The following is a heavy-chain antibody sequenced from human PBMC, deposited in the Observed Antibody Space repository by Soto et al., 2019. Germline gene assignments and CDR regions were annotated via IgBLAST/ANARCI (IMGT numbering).Heavy chain of an antibody. CDR3: VRDVHLDY. Sequence: VGSLRLSCTASGFPFSNYEMNWVRQAPGKGLEWVSYISSGGTNKFYADSLQGRVSVSRDNHKNSLILEMDRLTVEDTAIYYCVRDVHLDYWGLGSLVTVSS. CDR2: ISSGGTNK. CDR1: GFPFSNYE. D-gene: IGHD1-1*01. V-gene: IGHV3-48*03. J-gene: IGHJ4*02.